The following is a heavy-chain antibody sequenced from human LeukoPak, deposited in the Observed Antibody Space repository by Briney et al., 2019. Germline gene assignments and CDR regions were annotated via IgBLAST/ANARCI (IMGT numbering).Heavy chain of an antibody. CDR3: ARDRHHYYYYGMDV. J-gene: IGHJ6*02. CDR1: GYTFTSYA. CDR2: INTNTGNP. Sequence: ASVKVSCKASGYTFTSYAMNWVRQAPGQGLEWMGWINTNTGNPTYAQGFTGRFVFSLDTSVSTAYLQISSLKAEDTAVYYCARDRHHYYYYGMDVWGQGTTVTVSS. V-gene: IGHV7-4-1*02.